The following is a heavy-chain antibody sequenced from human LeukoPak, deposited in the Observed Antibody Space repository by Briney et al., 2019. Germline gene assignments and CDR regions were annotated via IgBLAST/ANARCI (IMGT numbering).Heavy chain of an antibody. CDR2: INHSGST. D-gene: IGHD2-8*01. CDR1: GGSFSGYY. Sequence: PSETLSLTCAVYGGSFSGYYWSWLRQPPGKGLEWIGEINHSGSTNYNPSLKSRVTISVDTSKNQFSLKLSSVTAADTAVYYCARGPFYCTNGVCYGASPLYFDYWGQGTLVTVSS. J-gene: IGHJ4*02. CDR3: ARGPFYCTNGVCYGASPLYFDY. V-gene: IGHV4-34*01.